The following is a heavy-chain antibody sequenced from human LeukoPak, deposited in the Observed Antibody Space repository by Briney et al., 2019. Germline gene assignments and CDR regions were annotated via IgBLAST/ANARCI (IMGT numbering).Heavy chain of an antibody. D-gene: IGHD1/OR15-1a*01. V-gene: IGHV4-59*01. CDR1: GGSISTYY. Sequence: SETLSLTCTVSGGSISTYYWSWIRQPPGKGLEWIGYIYHSGSTNYNPSLKSRVTISVDTSQNQFYLKLSSVTAADTAVYYCARDRHWTNDWVFDYWGQGTLVTVSS. CDR3: ARDRHWTNDWVFDY. J-gene: IGHJ4*02. CDR2: IYHSGST.